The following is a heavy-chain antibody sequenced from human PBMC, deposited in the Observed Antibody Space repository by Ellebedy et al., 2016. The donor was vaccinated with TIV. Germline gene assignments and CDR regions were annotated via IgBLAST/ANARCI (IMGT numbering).Heavy chain of an antibody. J-gene: IGHJ4*02. V-gene: IGHV4-30-2*01. Sequence: SETLSLXCAVSGVSISSGGYSWSWIRQPPGKGLEWIGYIYHSGSTYYNPSLKSRVTISVDRSKNQFSLKLSSVTAADTAVYYCARGVTDFVLYFDYWGQGTLVTVSS. CDR2: IYHSGST. D-gene: IGHD2-8*01. CDR1: GVSISSGGYS. CDR3: ARGVTDFVLYFDY.